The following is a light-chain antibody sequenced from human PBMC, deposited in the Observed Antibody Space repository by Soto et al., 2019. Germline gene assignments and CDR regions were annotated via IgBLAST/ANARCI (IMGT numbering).Light chain of an antibody. CDR3: SSYTSGSTRV. V-gene: IGLV2-14*01. J-gene: IGLJ3*02. CDR1: SSDVGGYNY. CDR2: EVS. Sequence: QSALTQPASVSGSPGQSITISCTGTSSDVGGYNYVSWYQQHPGKAPKVMIYEVSNRPSEVSNRFSGSKSGNTASLTISGLQTEDEADYYCSSYTSGSTRVFGGGTKLNVL.